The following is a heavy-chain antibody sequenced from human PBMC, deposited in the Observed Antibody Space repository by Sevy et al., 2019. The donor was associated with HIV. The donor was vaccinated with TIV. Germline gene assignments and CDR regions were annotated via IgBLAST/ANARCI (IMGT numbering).Heavy chain of an antibody. V-gene: IGHV3-20*04. CDR1: GFTFDDYG. J-gene: IGHJ4*02. CDR2: ISWNGGRI. D-gene: IGHD3-10*01. Sequence: GGSLRLSCAASGFTFDDYGMSWVRQAPGKGLEWVSGISWNGGRIGSADSVKGRFTISKDNAENSLYLQMNSLRAEDTALYYCATDSGYGSGSYYSFWGKGTLVTVSS. CDR3: ATDSGYGSGSYYSF.